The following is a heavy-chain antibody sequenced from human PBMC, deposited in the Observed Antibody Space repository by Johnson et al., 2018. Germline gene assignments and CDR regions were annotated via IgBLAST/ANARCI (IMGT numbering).Heavy chain of an antibody. CDR2: ISSSSSYI. CDR1: GFTFSSYS. Sequence: VQLVESGGGLVKPGGSXRLSCAASGFTFSSYSMNWVRQAPGKGLEWVPSISSSSSYIYYADSVKGRFTISRDNSKNTQYMQMNSLRAEDTAVYYCAKTSLWFGESDAFDIWGQGTMVTVSS. D-gene: IGHD3-10*01. CDR3: AKTSLWFGESDAFDI. J-gene: IGHJ3*02. V-gene: IGHV3-21*04.